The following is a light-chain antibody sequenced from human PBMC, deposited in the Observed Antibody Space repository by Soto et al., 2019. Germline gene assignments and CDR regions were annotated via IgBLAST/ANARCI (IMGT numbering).Light chain of an antibody. CDR1: QSVSSSY. Sequence: PGERVTLSCRARQSVSSSYLTWYQQKPGQAPRLLIYGASNRATGIPDRFSGSGSGTDFTLTISRLEPEDFAMYYCQQYGSSRTFGQGTKVEIK. CDR2: GAS. J-gene: IGKJ1*01. CDR3: QQYGSSRT. V-gene: IGKV3-20*01.